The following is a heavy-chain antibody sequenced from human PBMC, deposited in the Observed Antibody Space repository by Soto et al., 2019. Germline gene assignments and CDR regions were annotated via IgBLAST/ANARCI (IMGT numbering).Heavy chain of an antibody. CDR3: ARGTTPAASTCIEF. V-gene: IGHV1-2*02. CDR2: ISPNSRDT. Sequence: SKSSRDAFAGNSMWSLRHSLGQGLEWMGWISPNSRDTNNAQKFQGRVTMTRDASTRTAYMELSRLRSDDTAVYYCARGTTPAASTCIEFWGNGTLVTVSS. CDR1: RDAFAGNS. J-gene: IGHJ4*01. D-gene: IGHD5-18*01.